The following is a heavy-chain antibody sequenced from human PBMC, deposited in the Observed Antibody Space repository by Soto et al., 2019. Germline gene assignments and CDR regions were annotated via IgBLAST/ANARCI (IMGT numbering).Heavy chain of an antibody. J-gene: IGHJ6*02. CDR2: INHSGST. D-gene: IGHD3-10*01. CDR3: ARALLWFGDLDV. Sequence: SETLSLTCXVYGGSFSGYYWSWIRQPPGKGLEWIGEINHSGSTNYNPSLKSRVTISVDTSKNQFSLKLSSVTAADTAVYYCARALLWFGDLDVWGQGTTVTVSS. CDR1: GGSFSGYY. V-gene: IGHV4-34*01.